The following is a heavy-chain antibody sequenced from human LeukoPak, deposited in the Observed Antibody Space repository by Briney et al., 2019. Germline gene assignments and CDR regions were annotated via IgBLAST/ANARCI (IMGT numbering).Heavy chain of an antibody. CDR1: GFTFSSYG. CDR2: IRYDGSIK. V-gene: IGHV3-30*02. J-gene: IGHJ4*02. CDR3: ARVHGAYPFDY. D-gene: IGHD4/OR15-4a*01. Sequence: PGGSLRLSCAASGFTFSSYGMHWVRLAPGKGLEWVAFIRYDGSIKYYADSVKGRFTISRDNAKNSLYLQMNSLRAEDTAVYYCARVHGAYPFDYWGQGTLVTISS.